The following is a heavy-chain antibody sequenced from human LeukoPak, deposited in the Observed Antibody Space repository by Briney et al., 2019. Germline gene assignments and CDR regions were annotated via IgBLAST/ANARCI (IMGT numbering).Heavy chain of an antibody. CDR3: ARMFRYAHNWFDP. D-gene: IGHD2-2*01. Sequence: SETLSLTCTVSGGSISSSSYYWGWIRQPPGKGLEWIGSIYYSGSTYYNPSLKSRVTISVDTSKNQFSLKLSSVTAADTAVYYCARMFRYAHNWFDPWGQGTLVTVSS. CDR2: IYYSGST. V-gene: IGHV4-39*01. CDR1: GGSISSSSYY. J-gene: IGHJ5*02.